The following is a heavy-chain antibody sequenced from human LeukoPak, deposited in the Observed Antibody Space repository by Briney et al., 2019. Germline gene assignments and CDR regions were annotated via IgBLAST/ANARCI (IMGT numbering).Heavy chain of an antibody. CDR2: IKTKADGGTT. J-gene: IGHJ4*02. CDR3: TTAAGPFDH. Sequence: GGSLRLSCAASGFTFSNAWMSWVRQAPGKGLEWVGRIKTKADGGTTDYAAPVKGRFTNSRDDSKNTLYLQMNGLKTEDTAVYYCTTAAGPFDHWGQGTLVTVSS. D-gene: IGHD6-19*01. V-gene: IGHV3-15*01. CDR1: GFTFSNAW.